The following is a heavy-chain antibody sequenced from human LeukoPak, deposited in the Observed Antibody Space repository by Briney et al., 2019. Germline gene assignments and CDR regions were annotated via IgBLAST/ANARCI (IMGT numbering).Heavy chain of an antibody. J-gene: IGHJ4*02. CDR2: ISGSGGYT. Sequence: GGSLRLSCAASGFTFSSYAMSWVRQAPGKGLEWVSAISGSGGYTVHADSVKGRFTISRDNSKNTLYLQMNSLRVEDTAVYYCAKEGYYGSGSYYRRGFDCWGQGTLVTVSS. V-gene: IGHV3-23*01. CDR3: AKEGYYGSGSYYRRGFDC. D-gene: IGHD3-10*01. CDR1: GFTFSSYA.